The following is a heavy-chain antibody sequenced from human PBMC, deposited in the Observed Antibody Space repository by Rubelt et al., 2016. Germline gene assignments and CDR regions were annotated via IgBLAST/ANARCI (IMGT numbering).Heavy chain of an antibody. Sequence: QLQLQESGPGLVKPSETLSLTCTVSGGSISSSDYYWGWIRQPPGKGLEWIGSMYYSGRTYYNPSLKSRVTISVDTSKNQCCRKLTYVTAADTAVYYCARDLREGGMDVWGQGTTVTVSS. CDR2: MYYSGRT. D-gene: IGHD1-26*01. CDR3: ARDLREGGMDV. V-gene: IGHV4-39*07. J-gene: IGHJ6*02. CDR1: GGSISSSDYY.